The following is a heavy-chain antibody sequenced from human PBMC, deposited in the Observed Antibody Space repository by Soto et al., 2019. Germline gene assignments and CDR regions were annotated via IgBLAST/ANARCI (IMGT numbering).Heavy chain of an antibody. CDR2: INSYGSST. CDR3: ARDKRITMIEGGMDV. D-gene: IGHD3-22*01. CDR1: GFTFSRYW. Sequence: PWVSLRLSCAASGFTFSRYWMHWVRQAPGKGLVWVSRINSYGSSTDYADSVKGRFTISRDNAKNSLYLQMNSLRAEDTAVCYCARDKRITMIEGGMDVWGQGTTVTVSS. J-gene: IGHJ6*02. V-gene: IGHV3-74*01.